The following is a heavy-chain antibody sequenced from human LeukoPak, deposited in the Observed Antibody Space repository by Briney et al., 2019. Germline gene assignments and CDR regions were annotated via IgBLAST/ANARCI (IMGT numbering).Heavy chain of an antibody. D-gene: IGHD3-22*01. CDR2: INPNSGGT. V-gene: IGHV1-2*02. CDR1: GYTFTGYY. Sequence: ASVKVSCKASGYTFTGYYMHWVRQAPGQGLEWRGWINPNSGGTNYAQKFQGRVTMTRDTSISTAYMELSRLRSDDTAVYYCARGGYYYDSRAFVPEYFQHWSQGTLVTVSS. J-gene: IGHJ1*01. CDR3: ARGGYYYDSRAFVPEYFQH.